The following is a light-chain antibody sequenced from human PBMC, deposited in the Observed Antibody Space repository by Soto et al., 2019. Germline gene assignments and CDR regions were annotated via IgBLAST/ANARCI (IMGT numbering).Light chain of an antibody. CDR1: SSDVGAYNY. CDR3: LSYTTSSTYV. V-gene: IGLV2-14*01. Sequence: QSALTQPASVSGSPGQSITISCTGTSSDVGAYNYVSWYQQHPGKAPKVMIYDVSNRPSGVSNRFSGSKSGNTASLTISGLQAEDEADYDCLSYTTSSTYVFGTGTQLTVL. CDR2: DVS. J-gene: IGLJ1*01.